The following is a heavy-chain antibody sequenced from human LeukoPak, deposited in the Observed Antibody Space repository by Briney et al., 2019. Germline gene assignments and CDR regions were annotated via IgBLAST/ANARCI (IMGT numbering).Heavy chain of an antibody. CDR3: ARSFRGGNYYGSGSYYNPFDY. CDR2: IYYSGST. D-gene: IGHD3-10*01. J-gene: IGHJ4*02. CDR1: GGSISSYY. V-gene: IGHV4-59*08. Sequence: SETLSLTCTVSGGSISSYYWSWIRQPPGKGLEWIGYIYYSGSTYYNPSLKSRVTISVDTSKYQFSLKLSSVTAADTAVYYCARSFRGGNYYGSGSYYNPFDYWGQGTLVTVSS.